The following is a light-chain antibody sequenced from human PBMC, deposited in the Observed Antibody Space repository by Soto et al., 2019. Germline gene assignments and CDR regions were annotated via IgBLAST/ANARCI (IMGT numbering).Light chain of an antibody. J-gene: IGKJ4*01. CDR2: AAS. Sequence: DIQMTQSPSSVSASVGDRVTISCRASQDISSWVAWYQQKPGRAPKLLISAASSLHSGVPRRFSGSGSGTDFSLIISSLQPEDLATYFCQQGDSFPFTFGGGTKVEI. CDR1: QDISSW. CDR3: QQGDSFPFT. V-gene: IGKV1-12*01.